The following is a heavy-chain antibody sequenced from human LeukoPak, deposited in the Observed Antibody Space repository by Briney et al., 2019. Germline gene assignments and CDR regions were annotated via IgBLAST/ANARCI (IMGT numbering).Heavy chain of an antibody. CDR2: ISSSGSTI. CDR3: TTDSWGGAFDI. J-gene: IGHJ3*02. Sequence: GGSLRLSCAASGFTFSDYCMSWIRQAPGKGLEWVSYISSSGSTIYYADSVKGRITISRDNAENTLYLQMNSLKTEDTAVYYCTTDSWGGAFDIWGQGTMVTVSS. CDR1: GFTFSDYC. V-gene: IGHV3-11*01. D-gene: IGHD3-16*01.